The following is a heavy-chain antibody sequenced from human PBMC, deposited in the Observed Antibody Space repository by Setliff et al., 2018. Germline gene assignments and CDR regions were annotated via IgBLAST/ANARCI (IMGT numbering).Heavy chain of an antibody. CDR2: IYSSGST. J-gene: IGHJ4*02. CDR1: GGSISSGDYY. V-gene: IGHV4-30-4*08. Sequence: PSETLSLTCTVSGGSISSGDYYWSRIRQPPGKGLEWIGYIYSSGSTYYNPFLKSRVSISVDTSKNQFSLKLSSVTAADTAVYYCARESRYYYDNLGTLDYWGQGTLVTVSS. CDR3: ARESRYYYDNLGTLDY. D-gene: IGHD3-22*01.